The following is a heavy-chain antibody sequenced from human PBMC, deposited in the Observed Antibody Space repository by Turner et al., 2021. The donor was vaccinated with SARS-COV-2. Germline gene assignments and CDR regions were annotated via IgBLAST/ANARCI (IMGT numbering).Heavy chain of an antibody. J-gene: IGHJ6*02. Sequence: VQLVESGGGLVQPGGSMRLSCAASGLTFSSYEMNWRRQAAGKGLEWVSYISSSGSTIYYADSVKVRFTISRDNAKNSLYLQMNSLRAEDTDVYDCARDLSNLYGMDVWGQGTTVTVSS. V-gene: IGHV3-48*03. CDR1: GLTFSSYE. D-gene: IGHD2-8*01. CDR2: ISSSGSTI. CDR3: ARDLSNLYGMDV.